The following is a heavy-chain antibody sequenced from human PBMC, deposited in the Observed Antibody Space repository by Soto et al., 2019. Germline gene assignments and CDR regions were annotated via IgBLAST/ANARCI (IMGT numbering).Heavy chain of an antibody. J-gene: IGHJ4*02. CDR1: GFSLSTRELC. D-gene: IGHD1-26*01. CDR2: IDWDDDK. Sequence: SGPTLVNPTQTLTLTCTFSGFSLSTRELCVSWIRQPPGNALEWLALIDWDDDKYYSTSLKTRLTISKDTSKNQVVLTVTNMDPVDTATYYCARTVGGGSYYFDYWGQGTLVTVSS. CDR3: ARTVGGGSYYFDY. V-gene: IGHV2-70*01.